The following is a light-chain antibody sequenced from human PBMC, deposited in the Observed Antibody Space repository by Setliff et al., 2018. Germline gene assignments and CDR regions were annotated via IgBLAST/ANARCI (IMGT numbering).Light chain of an antibody. CDR3: SSFRGGTSPFV. CDR2: NVS. Sequence: QSALTQPASVSGSPGQSITISCSGTSSDVGSYDLVSWYQQHPGKAPKLIIYNVSGRPSGVSHRFSGSKSDNTASPTISGLQAEDEADYYCSSFRGGTSPFVFGTGTKVTVL. CDR1: SSDVGSYDL. J-gene: IGLJ1*01. V-gene: IGLV2-14*03.